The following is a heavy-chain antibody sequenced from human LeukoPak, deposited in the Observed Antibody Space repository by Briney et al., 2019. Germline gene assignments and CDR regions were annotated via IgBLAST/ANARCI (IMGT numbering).Heavy chain of an antibody. V-gene: IGHV3-9*01. CDR2: ISWNSGSI. Sequence: GGSLRLSCAASGFTFDDYAMHWVRQAPGKGLEWVSGISWNSGSIGYADSVKGRFTISRDNAKNSLYLQMNSLRAEDTALYYCAKDYSYGSGTSDAFDTWGQGTMVTVSS. J-gene: IGHJ3*02. CDR1: GFTFDDYA. D-gene: IGHD3-10*01. CDR3: AKDYSYGSGTSDAFDT.